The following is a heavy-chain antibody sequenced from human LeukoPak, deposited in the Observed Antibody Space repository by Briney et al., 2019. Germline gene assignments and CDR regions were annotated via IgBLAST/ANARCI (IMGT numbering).Heavy chain of an antibody. V-gene: IGHV3-15*07. CDR1: GFTFNNVW. J-gene: IGHJ4*02. D-gene: IGHD3-22*01. CDR2: TKSKTNGGTT. Sequence: GGSLRLSCAASGFTFNNVWMNWGRQAPGKGLEWVGRTKSKTNGGTTEYAAPVKGRFTILRDDSKNTLYLQMNSLKTEDTAVYYCMLGSGSYDSSDFDYWGQGTLVTVSS. CDR3: MLGSGSYDSSDFDY.